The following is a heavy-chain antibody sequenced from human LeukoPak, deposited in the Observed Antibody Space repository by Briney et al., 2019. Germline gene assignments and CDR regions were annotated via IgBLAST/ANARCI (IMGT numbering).Heavy chain of an antibody. D-gene: IGHD3-9*01. V-gene: IGHV4-59*01. CDR1: GDSMTDYF. J-gene: IGHJ3*02. CDR3: ARDGGPFHTGTGYYRAFDI. Sequence: SETLSLTCTVSGDSMTDYFWSWIRQPPGKGLEYIGDVFYTGSTKYNPSLKSRVSISVDTSKKQFSLNLRSVTAADTAVYYCARDGGPFHTGTGYYRAFDIWGPGTMVAVS. CDR2: VFYTGST.